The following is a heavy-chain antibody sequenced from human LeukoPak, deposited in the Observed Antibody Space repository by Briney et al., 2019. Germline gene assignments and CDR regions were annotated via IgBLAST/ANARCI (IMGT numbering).Heavy chain of an antibody. CDR2: INPSGGST. CDR1: GYTFTSYY. D-gene: IGHD1-26*01. J-gene: IGHJ5*02. CDR3: ARDPRVVGATTRWFDP. Sequence: GASVKVSCKASGYTFTSYYMHWVRQAPGQGLEWMGIINPSGGSTSYAQKFQGRVTMTRDTSTSTVYMELSSLRSEDTAVYYCARDPRVVGATTRWFDPWAQEPLVTVPS. V-gene: IGHV1-46*01.